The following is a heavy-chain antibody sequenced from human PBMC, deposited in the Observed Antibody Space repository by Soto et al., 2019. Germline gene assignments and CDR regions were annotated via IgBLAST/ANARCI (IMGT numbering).Heavy chain of an antibody. CDR1: GFTFSVYA. V-gene: IGHV3-23*01. CDR2: ISGSGDST. Sequence: EVRLLESGGGLVQPGGSLRLSCAASGFTFSVYAMSWVRQAPGKGLEWVSGISGSGDSTHYADSVKGRFTVSRDNSKXXXXXXXXXXXXXXXAXYYCAKALYGGFTYWGQGTLVTVSS. D-gene: IGHD3-10*01. CDR3: AKALYGGFTY. J-gene: IGHJ4*02.